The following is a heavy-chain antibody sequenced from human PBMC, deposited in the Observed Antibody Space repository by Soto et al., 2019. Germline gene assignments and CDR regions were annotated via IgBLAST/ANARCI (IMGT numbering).Heavy chain of an antibody. J-gene: IGHJ6*02. D-gene: IGHD2-2*01. CDR1: GFTFSSYS. CDR2: ISSSSSYI. V-gene: IGHV3-21*01. Sequence: GGSLRLSCAASGFTFSSYSMNWVRQAPGKGLEWVSSISSSSSYIYYADSVKGRFTISRDNAKNSLYLQMNSLRAEDTAVYYCARLQGTVVPAARDYYYGMDVSGQGTTVTVSS. CDR3: ARLQGTVVPAARDYYYGMDV.